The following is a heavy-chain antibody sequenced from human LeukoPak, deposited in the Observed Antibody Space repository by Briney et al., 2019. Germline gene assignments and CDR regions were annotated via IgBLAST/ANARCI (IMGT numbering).Heavy chain of an antibody. CDR3: AKDRSIGTYYTFDH. Sequence: GGSLRLSCAASGFTVSDYAMTWVRQAPGKGLEWVSSISASGVMTYYADSVKGRFTVSRDNSKNSLYPQMKSLTAADTAVYYCAKDRSIGTYYTFDHWGQGTLVSVSS. D-gene: IGHD1-26*01. V-gene: IGHV3-23*01. CDR1: GFTVSDYA. CDR2: ISASGVMT. J-gene: IGHJ4*02.